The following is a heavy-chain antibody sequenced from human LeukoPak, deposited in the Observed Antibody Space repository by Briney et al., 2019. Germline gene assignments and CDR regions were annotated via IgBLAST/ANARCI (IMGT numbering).Heavy chain of an antibody. D-gene: IGHD3-22*01. CDR2: FDPEDGET. V-gene: IGHV1-24*01. Sequence: ASVKVSCKVSGYTLTELSMHWVRQAPGKGLEWMGGFDPEDGETIYARKFQGRVTMTEDTSTDTAYMELSSLRSEDTAVYYCATGYHDSSGYPTYYFDYWGQGTLVTVSS. CDR1: GYTLTELS. J-gene: IGHJ4*02. CDR3: ATGYHDSSGYPTYYFDY.